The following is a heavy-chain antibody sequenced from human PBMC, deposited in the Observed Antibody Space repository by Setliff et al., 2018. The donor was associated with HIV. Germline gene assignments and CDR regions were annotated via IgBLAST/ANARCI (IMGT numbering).Heavy chain of an antibody. D-gene: IGHD3-3*01. CDR2: IFYSGST. CDR3: ASLTTDRFLEWLFVY. V-gene: IGHV4-39*01. CDR1: GASITSHY. J-gene: IGHJ4*02. Sequence: SETLSLTCTVSGASITSHYWGWIRQPPGKGLEWIGSIFYSGSTYYNPSLKTRVTISVDTSKNQFSLKLSSVTAADTAVYYCASLTTDRFLEWLFVYWGQGTLVTVS.